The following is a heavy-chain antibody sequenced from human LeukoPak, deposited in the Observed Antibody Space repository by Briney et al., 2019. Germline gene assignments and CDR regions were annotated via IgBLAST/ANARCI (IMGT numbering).Heavy chain of an antibody. CDR2: INPYNGNR. J-gene: IGHJ4*02. CDR3: AREIYGRFDY. V-gene: IGHV1-18*01. D-gene: IGHD4-17*01. Sequence: ASVKVSCKASGYTFTSYGISWVRQAPGQGRECMGWINPYNGNRNYAQKFQGRVTMTTDTSTSTAYMELRSMRSDDTAVYYCAREIYGRFDYWGQGALVTVSS. CDR1: GYTFTSYG.